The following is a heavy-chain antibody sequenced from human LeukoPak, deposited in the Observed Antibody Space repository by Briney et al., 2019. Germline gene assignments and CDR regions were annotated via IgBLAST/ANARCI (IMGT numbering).Heavy chain of an antibody. J-gene: IGHJ4*02. Sequence: ASVKVSCKASGYTFTVYYMHWERQAPGQGLEWMGWINPNSGGTNYAQKFQGWVTMTRDTSISTAYMELSRLRSDDTAVYYCARGGYSGYDPFDYWGQGTLVTVSS. CDR2: INPNSGGT. CDR1: GYTFTVYY. V-gene: IGHV1-2*04. D-gene: IGHD5-12*01. CDR3: ARGGYSGYDPFDY.